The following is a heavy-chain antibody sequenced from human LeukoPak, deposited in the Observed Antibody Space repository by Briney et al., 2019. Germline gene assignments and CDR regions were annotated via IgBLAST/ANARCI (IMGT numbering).Heavy chain of an antibody. D-gene: IGHD2-2*02. J-gene: IGHJ5*02. CDR1: GFAFSSYS. Sequence: GGSLRLSCAASGFAFSSYSMNWVRQAPGKGLEWVSSISSSSSYIYYADSVKGRFTISRDNAKNSLYLKMNSLRAEDTAVYYCVRERGLGYCSSTSCYNSNLNWFDPWGQGTLVTVSS. CDR2: ISSSSSYI. V-gene: IGHV3-21*01. CDR3: VRERGLGYCSSTSCYNSNLNWFDP.